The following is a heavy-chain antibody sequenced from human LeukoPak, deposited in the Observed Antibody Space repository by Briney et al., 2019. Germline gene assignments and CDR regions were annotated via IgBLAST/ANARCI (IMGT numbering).Heavy chain of an antibody. CDR3: ARSDPAETAEADY. V-gene: IGHV5-51*01. J-gene: IGHJ4*02. D-gene: IGHD6-13*01. CDR1: GYSFTSYW. CDR2: IYPVDSDT. Sequence: PEESLKISCMGSGYSFTSYWIGWVRQMPGKGLAWMGIIYPVDSDTSYSPSFQGQVTISADKSISTAYLQWSSLKASDTAMYYCARSDPAETAEADYSGQGTLVTVSS.